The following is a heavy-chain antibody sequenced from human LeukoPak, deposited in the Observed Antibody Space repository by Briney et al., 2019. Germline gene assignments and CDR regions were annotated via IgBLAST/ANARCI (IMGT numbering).Heavy chain of an antibody. CDR2: INPNSGGT. D-gene: IGHD6-13*01. J-gene: IGHJ4*02. CDR3: ARPTLPDYSSSWYLG. CDR1: GYTFTGYH. V-gene: IGHV1-2*02. Sequence: ASVKVSCKTSGYTFTGYHMHWVRQAPGQGPEWMGWINPNSGGTNYAQKFQDRVTMTRDTSISTAYMELSRLRSDDTAVYYCARPTLPDYSSSWYLGWGQGTLVTVSS.